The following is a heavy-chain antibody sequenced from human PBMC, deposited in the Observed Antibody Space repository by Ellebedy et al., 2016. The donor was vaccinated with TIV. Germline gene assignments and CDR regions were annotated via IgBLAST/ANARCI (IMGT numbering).Heavy chain of an antibody. D-gene: IGHD6-13*01. CDR1: GFTFSSHW. Sequence: GESLKISCAASGFTFSSHWMHWVRQAPGKGLMWVSRINTDGISTNYADSVKGRFTISRDNAKNTLYLQMNSLRAEDTAVYYCIRDLAATALWGQGTLVTVSS. V-gene: IGHV3-74*01. CDR2: INTDGIST. J-gene: IGHJ4*02. CDR3: IRDLAATAL.